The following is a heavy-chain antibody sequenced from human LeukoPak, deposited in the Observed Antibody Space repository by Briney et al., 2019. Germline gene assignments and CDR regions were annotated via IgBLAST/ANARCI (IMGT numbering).Heavy chain of an antibody. J-gene: IGHJ6*04. CDR3: ARGGSYDILTGYYYGMDV. CDR1: GDSVSSNSAA. D-gene: IGHD3-9*01. Sequence: SQTLSLTCAISGDSVSSNSAAWNWIRQSPSRGLEWLGRTYYRSKWYNDYAVSVKSRITMNPDTSKNQFSLQLNSVTPEDTAVYYCARGGSYDILTGYYYGMDVWGKGTTVTVSS. CDR2: TYYRSKWYN. V-gene: IGHV6-1*01.